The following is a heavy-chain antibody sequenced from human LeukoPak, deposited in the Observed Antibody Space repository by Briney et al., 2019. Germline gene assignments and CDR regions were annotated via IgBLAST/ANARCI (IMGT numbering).Heavy chain of an antibody. CDR2: IYYSGST. V-gene: IGHV4-30-4*01. CDR3: ARHVTDYDILTGNYLAYFDY. J-gene: IGHJ4*02. CDR1: GGSISSGDYY. Sequence: SETLSLTCTVSGGSISSGDYYWSWIRQPPGKGLEWIGYIYYSGSTYYNPSLKSRVTISVDTSKNQFSLRLSSVTAADTAVYYCARHVTDYDILTGNYLAYFDYWGQGTLVTVSS. D-gene: IGHD3-9*01.